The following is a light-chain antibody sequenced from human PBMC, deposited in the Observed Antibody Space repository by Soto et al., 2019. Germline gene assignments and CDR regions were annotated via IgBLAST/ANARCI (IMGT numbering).Light chain of an antibody. Sequence: EIVMTQSPATLSVSPGERATLSCRASQSVSSNLAWYQQKPGQAPRLLIYGASTRATGIPARFSGSGSGTEFTLIISSLQSEDFAVYYCQQYNKWPPITFGQGTCLEIK. J-gene: IGKJ5*01. CDR2: GAS. CDR3: QQYNKWPPIT. CDR1: QSVSSN. V-gene: IGKV3-15*01.